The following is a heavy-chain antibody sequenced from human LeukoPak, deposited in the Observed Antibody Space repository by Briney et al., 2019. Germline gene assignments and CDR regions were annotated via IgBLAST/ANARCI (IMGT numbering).Heavy chain of an antibody. Sequence: SGTLSLTCAVSGGSISSSNWWSWVRQPPGKGLEWIGQIYHSGSTNYNPSLKSRVTISVDKSKNQFSLKLRSVTAADTAVYYCASPLSLGYCSGGSCYGRGAWFDRWGQGTLVTVSS. V-gene: IGHV4-4*02. CDR1: GGSISSSNW. CDR2: IYHSGST. CDR3: ASPLSLGYCSGGSCYGRGAWFDR. D-gene: IGHD2-15*01. J-gene: IGHJ5*02.